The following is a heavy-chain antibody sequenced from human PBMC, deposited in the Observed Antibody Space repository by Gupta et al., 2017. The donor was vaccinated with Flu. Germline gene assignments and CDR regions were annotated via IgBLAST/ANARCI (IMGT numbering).Heavy chain of an antibody. CDR1: GYTFTGYY. CDR2: INPNSGGT. J-gene: IGHJ6*02. CDR3: ARDSSSDSSGYYYYYGMDV. D-gene: IGHD3-22*01. Sequence: QVQLVQSGAEVKKPGASVKVSCKASGYTFTGYYMHWVRQAPGQGLEWMGWINPNSGGTNYAQKFQGRVTMTRDTSISTAYMELSRLRSDDTAVYYCARDSSSDSSGYYYYYGMDVWGQGTTVTVSS. V-gene: IGHV1-2*02.